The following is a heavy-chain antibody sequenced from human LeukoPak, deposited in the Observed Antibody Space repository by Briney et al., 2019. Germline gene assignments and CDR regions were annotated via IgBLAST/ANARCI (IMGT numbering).Heavy chain of an antibody. Sequence: GGSLRHSCAPSGFPCTRRRLSSLGQSPGRGLGGGAHINSDGSEKNYVDSVKGRFTISRDNARNSQFLQMNSLRAEDTAVYYCARETPRRGETRDGYRWGQGTVVTVSS. CDR2: INSDGSEK. CDR3: ARETPRRGETRDGYR. D-gene: IGHD5-24*01. J-gene: IGHJ4*02. CDR1: GFPCTRRR. V-gene: IGHV3-7*01.